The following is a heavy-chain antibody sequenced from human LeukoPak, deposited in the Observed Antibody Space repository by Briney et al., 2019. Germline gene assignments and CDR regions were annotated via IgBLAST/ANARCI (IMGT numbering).Heavy chain of an antibody. CDR2: VKSRTDGGTT. D-gene: IGHD5-24*01. Sequence: GGSLRLSCAASGFTFSDAWMSWVRQAPGKGLEWVGRVKSRTDGGTTEYAAPVKGRFTISRDDSKNTLYLQMNSLKTEDTAVYYCTRGSGRDGYNSHIDYWGQGTLVTVSS. CDR3: TRGSGRDGYNSHIDY. CDR1: GFTFSDAW. V-gene: IGHV3-15*01. J-gene: IGHJ4*02.